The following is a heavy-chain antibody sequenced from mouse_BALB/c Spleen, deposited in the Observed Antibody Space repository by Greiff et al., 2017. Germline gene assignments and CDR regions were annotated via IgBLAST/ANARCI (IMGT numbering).Heavy chain of an antibody. CDR1: GYSITSGYY. CDR3: ARGLGPLYFDY. D-gene: IGHD4-1*01. V-gene: IGHV3-6*02. Sequence: EVQLQQSGPGLVKPSQSLSLTCSVTGYSITSGYYWNWIRQFPGNKLEWMGYISYDGSNNYNPSLKNRISITLDTSKNQFFLKLNSVTTEDTATYYCARGLGPLYFDYWGQGTTLTVSS. CDR2: ISYDGSN. J-gene: IGHJ2*01.